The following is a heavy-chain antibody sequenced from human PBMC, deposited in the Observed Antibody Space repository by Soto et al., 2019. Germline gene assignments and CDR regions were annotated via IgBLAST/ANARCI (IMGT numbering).Heavy chain of an antibody. Sequence: ASVKVSCKASGYTFTSYGISWVRQAPLQVLEWMVCISAYNGNTNYAQKLQGRVTMTTDTSTSTAYMELRSLRSDDTAVYYCASAGVVVDYDFWSGPPGVWAQGTSVTVSS. CDR1: GYTFTSYG. CDR2: ISAYNGNT. CDR3: ASAGVVVDYDFWSGPPGV. V-gene: IGHV1-18*04. D-gene: IGHD3-3*01. J-gene: IGHJ6*01.